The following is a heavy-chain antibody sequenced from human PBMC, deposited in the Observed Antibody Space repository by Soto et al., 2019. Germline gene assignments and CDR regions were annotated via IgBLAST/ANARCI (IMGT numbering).Heavy chain of an antibody. CDR2: ISYDGSNK. J-gene: IGHJ4*02. D-gene: IGHD4-17*01. CDR1: GFTFSSYA. V-gene: IGHV3-30-3*01. Sequence: QVQLVESGGGVVQPGRSLRLSCAASGFTFSSYAMHWVRQAPGKGLEWVAGISYDGSNKYYADCVKGRFTSSRDNSKNTPYLQMNGLGAEDTAVYYCARVVTHPVAATTPLDYWGQGPLVTAS. CDR3: ARVVTHPVAATTPLDY.